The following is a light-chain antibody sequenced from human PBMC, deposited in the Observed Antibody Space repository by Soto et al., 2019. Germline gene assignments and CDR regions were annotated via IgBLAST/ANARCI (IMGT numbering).Light chain of an antibody. Sequence: DIQMTQSPSTLSASVGDRVTITCRASQSISSRLAWYQQKPGKAPKFLVYDASILESGVPSRFSGSGSGTESTLTISSLQPDDFATYYCQQYNSYSVTFGQGTKVEIK. V-gene: IGKV1-5*01. J-gene: IGKJ1*01. CDR3: QQYNSYSVT. CDR1: QSISSR. CDR2: DAS.